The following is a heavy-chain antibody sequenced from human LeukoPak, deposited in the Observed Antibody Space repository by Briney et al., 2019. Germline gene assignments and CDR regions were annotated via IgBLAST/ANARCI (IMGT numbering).Heavy chain of an antibody. CDR3: ARQEVGATPDY. V-gene: IGHV4-39*01. Sequence: KASETLSLTCTVSGGSISSSSYYWGWIRQPPGKGLEWIGSIYYSGSTYYNPSLKSRVTISVDTSKNQFSLKLSSVTAADTAVYYCARQEVGATPDYWGRGTLVTVSS. D-gene: IGHD1-26*01. J-gene: IGHJ4*02. CDR2: IYYSGST. CDR1: GGSISSSSYY.